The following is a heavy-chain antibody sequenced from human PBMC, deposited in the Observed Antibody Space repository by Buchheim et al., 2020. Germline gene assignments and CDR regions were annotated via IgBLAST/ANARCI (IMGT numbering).Heavy chain of an antibody. D-gene: IGHD4-17*01. Sequence: QVQLQQWGAGLLKPSETLSLTCAVYGGSFSGYYWSWIRQPPGKGLEWIGEINHSGSTNYNPSLKSRVTISVDTSKNQFSLKLSSVTAADTAVYYCARDYGDYLYGMDVWGQGTT. CDR3: ARDYGDYLYGMDV. CDR1: GGSFSGYY. V-gene: IGHV4-34*01. J-gene: IGHJ6*02. CDR2: INHSGST.